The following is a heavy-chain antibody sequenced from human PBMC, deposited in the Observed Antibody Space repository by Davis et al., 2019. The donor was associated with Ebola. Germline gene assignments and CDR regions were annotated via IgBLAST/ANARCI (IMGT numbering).Heavy chain of an antibody. CDR3: ALLPYRSSWNDGFDF. D-gene: IGHD6-19*01. J-gene: IGHJ3*01. CDR1: GYTFSRYW. V-gene: IGHV5-51*01. CDR2: IYPGDSDT. Sequence: GESLKISCKGSGYTFSRYWIGWVRQMPGKGLEWMGIIYPGDSDTRYSPSFQGQVTISVDKSISTAYLQWSSLKASDTAIYYCALLPYRSSWNDGFDFWGQGTMVTVSS.